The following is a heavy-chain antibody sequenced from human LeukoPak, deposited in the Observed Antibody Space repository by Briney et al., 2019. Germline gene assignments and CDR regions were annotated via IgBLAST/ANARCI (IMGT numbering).Heavy chain of an antibody. V-gene: IGHV4-39*01. CDR3: ARPGRDSSGYYLS. D-gene: IGHD3-22*01. J-gene: IGHJ4*02. CDR2: IYYSGST. Sequence: SETLSLTCTVSGGSISSSTYYWGWIRQPPGKGLEWIGSIYYSGSTYYNPSLKSRVTISVDTSKNQFSLKLSSETAADTAVYYCARPGRDSSGYYLSWGQGTLVTVSS. CDR1: GGSISSSTYY.